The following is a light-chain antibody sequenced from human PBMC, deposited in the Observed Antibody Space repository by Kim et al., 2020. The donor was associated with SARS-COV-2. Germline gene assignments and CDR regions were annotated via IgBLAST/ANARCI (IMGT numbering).Light chain of an antibody. CDR3: SSYTSSSTLV. CDR2: DVS. CDR1: SSDVGGYNY. V-gene: IGLV2-14*03. J-gene: IGLJ2*01. Sequence: QSALTPPASVSGSPGQTITISCTGTSSDVGGYNYVSWYQRHPGKAPKLMIYDVSNRPSGVSNRFSGSKSGNTASLTISGLQPEDEAEYFCSSYTSSSTLVFGGGTQLTVL.